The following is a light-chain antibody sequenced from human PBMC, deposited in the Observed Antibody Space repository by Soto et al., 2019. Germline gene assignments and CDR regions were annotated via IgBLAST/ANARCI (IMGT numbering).Light chain of an antibody. Sequence: EIVLTQSPGTLSLSPGDRVTLSCRASQSVDSKYLAWYQQKPGQAPRILIFAASSRATGIPDRFSGSGSGTDFTLTISRLEPGDFAVYYCQQYGYSSWTFGQGTKVDIK. CDR2: AAS. CDR1: QSVDSKY. CDR3: QQYGYSSWT. V-gene: IGKV3-20*01. J-gene: IGKJ1*01.